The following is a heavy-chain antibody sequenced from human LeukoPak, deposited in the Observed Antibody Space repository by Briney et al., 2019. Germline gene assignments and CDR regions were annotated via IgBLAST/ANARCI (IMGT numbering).Heavy chain of an antibody. CDR2: INPSGGST. V-gene: IGHV1-46*01. J-gene: IGHJ6*03. CDR1: GYTFTSYY. CDR3: ARDEMGYYYMDV. Sequence: ASVKVSCKGSGYTFTSYYMHWVRQAPGQGLEWMGIINPSGGSTSYAQKFQGRVTMTRDMSTSTVYMELSSLRSEDTAVYYCARDEMGYYYMDVWGKGTTVTVSS. D-gene: IGHD5-24*01.